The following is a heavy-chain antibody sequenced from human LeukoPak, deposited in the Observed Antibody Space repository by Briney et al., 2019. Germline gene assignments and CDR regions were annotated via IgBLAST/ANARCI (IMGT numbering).Heavy chain of an antibody. Sequence: GALRLSCAASGFTFSSYWMSWVRQAPGKGLEWVANIKQDGSEKYYVDSVKGRFTISRDNAKNSLYLQMNSLRAEDTAVYYCARDRMTFSGYDTGCFDPWGQGTLVTVSS. CDR2: IKQDGSEK. J-gene: IGHJ5*02. CDR1: GFTFSSYW. D-gene: IGHD5-12*01. CDR3: ARDRMTFSGYDTGCFDP. V-gene: IGHV3-7*01.